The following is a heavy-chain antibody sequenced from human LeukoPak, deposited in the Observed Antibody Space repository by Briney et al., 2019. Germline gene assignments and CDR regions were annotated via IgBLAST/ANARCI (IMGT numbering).Heavy chain of an antibody. V-gene: IGHV3-30*02. CDR2: IRSDGSIK. D-gene: IGHD3-3*01. J-gene: IGHJ6*03. CDR3: AREGGLYYDFWSSRDHMDV. CDR1: GFTFSTYG. Sequence: QAGGSLRLSCAASGFTFSTYGMHWVRQAPGKGLEWVAFIRSDGSIKYYADSVKGRFTISRDNSKNTLYVQMNSLRAEDTAVYYCAREGGLYYDFWSSRDHMDVWGKGTTVTISS.